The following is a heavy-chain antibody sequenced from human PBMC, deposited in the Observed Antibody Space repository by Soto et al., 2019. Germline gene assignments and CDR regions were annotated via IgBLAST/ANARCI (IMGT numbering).Heavy chain of an antibody. CDR2: IDPSDSYT. D-gene: IGHD1-26*01. CDR1: GYSFTSYW. J-gene: IGHJ6*02. CDR3: ARQINPSGSHYYYYGMDV. V-gene: IGHV5-10-1*01. Sequence: GESLKISCKGSGYSFTSYWISWVRQMPGKGLEWMGRIDPSDSYTNYSPSFQGHVTISADKSISTAYLQWSSLKASDTAMYYCARQINPSGSHYYYYGMDVWGQGTTVTVSS.